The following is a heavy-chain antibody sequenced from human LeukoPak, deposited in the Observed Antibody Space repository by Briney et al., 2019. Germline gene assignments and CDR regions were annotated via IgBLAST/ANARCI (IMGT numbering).Heavy chain of an antibody. V-gene: IGHV3-30*01. Sequence: PGGSLRLSCAASGFTFSSYAMHWVRQAPGKGLEWVAVISYDGSNKYYADSVKGRSTISRDNSKNTLYLQMNSLRAEDTAVYYCASPLPTTGVTRRRTGYYYMDVWGKGTTVTVSS. CDR1: GFTFSSYA. CDR2: ISYDGSNK. CDR3: ASPLPTTGVTRRRTGYYYMDV. J-gene: IGHJ6*03. D-gene: IGHD1-26*01.